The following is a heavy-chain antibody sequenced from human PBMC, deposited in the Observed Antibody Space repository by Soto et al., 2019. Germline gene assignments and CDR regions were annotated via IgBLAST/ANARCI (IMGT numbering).Heavy chain of an antibody. J-gene: IGHJ4*02. Sequence: PGESLKISCMGSGYKVSTWHNFTSYWIAWVRQMPGEGLEWMGIIYPGDSDTRYSPSFQGQVTISADKSISTAYLQWSSLKASDTAMYYCARHGARRYDILTGYYTPIDYWGQGTLVTVSS. D-gene: IGHD3-9*01. V-gene: IGHV5-51*01. CDR1: GYKVSTWHNFTSYW. CDR3: ARHGARRYDILTGYYTPIDY. CDR2: IYPGDSDT.